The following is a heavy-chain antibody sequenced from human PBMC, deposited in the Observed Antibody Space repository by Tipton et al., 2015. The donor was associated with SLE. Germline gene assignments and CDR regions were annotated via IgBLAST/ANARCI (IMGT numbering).Heavy chain of an antibody. D-gene: IGHD2-15*01. V-gene: IGHV4-34*01. J-gene: IGHJ3*02. CDR2: INHSGST. CDR3: ARVPQGGRGGSGYPEGFDI. CDR1: GGSFSGYY. Sequence: TLSLTCAVYGGSFSGYYWSWIRQPPGKGLVWIGEINHSGSTNYNPTRKSRVTISVDTAKNQFSRKLSSVPAADTAVYYCARVPQGGRGGSGYPEGFDIWGQGTMVTVSS.